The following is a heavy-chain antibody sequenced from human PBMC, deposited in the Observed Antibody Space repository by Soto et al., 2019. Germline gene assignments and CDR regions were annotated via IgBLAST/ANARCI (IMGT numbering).Heavy chain of an antibody. Sequence: PGGSLRLSCAASGFTFSSYGMHWVRQAPGKGLEWVAVIWYDGSNKYYADSVKGRFTISRDNSKNTLYLQMNSLRAEDTAVYYCARGSIAAPVGWFDPWGQGTLVTVSS. V-gene: IGHV3-33*01. D-gene: IGHD6-6*01. CDR1: GFTFSSYG. CDR3: ARGSIAAPVGWFDP. CDR2: IWYDGSNK. J-gene: IGHJ5*02.